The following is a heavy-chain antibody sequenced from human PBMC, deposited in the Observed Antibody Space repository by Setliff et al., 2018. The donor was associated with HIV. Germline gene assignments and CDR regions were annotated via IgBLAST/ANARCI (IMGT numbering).Heavy chain of an antibody. CDR2: INVGNGNT. D-gene: IGHD6-19*01. V-gene: IGHV1-18*01. Sequence: ASVKVSCKASGYTFLNYGISWVRQTPGRGLEWMAWINVGNGNTKTARKFQGRVALTTDTSTSTSHMELRNLRSDDTAVYYCARDSGMAVVGTWRRLDPWGQGTLVTVSS. CDR3: ARDSGMAVVGTWRRLDP. J-gene: IGHJ5*02. CDR1: GYTFLNYG.